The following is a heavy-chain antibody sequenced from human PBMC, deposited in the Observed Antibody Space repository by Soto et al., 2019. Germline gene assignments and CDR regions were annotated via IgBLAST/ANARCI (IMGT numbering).Heavy chain of an antibody. V-gene: IGHV3-48*01. CDR1: GFSFRSYA. CDR3: VRDDRWAFDI. CDR2: ISVGSGSI. D-gene: IGHD3-22*01. J-gene: IGHJ3*02. Sequence: EEQLVESGGGLVQPGGSLRVSCAASGFSFRSYAMNWVRQAPGKGLEWVSYISVGSGSIFYADSVKGRFTISRDDAKNSLYLQITTLRGEDTAVYYSVRDDRWAFDIWGQGTMSTVSS.